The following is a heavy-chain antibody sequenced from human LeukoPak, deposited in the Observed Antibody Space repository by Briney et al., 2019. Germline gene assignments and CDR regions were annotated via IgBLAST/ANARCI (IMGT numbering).Heavy chain of an antibody. D-gene: IGHD3-22*01. CDR3: ARGVKYGSSGFYYLDY. CDR2: INQDGSKK. Sequence: GGSLRLSCVASRCTFSNYWMSWVRQAPGKGLEWVANINQDGSKKRYADSMKGRFTISRDNAKNSLYLQMNSLRAEDTAVYYCARGVKYGSSGFYYLDYWGQGTLVAVSS. CDR1: RCTFSNYW. V-gene: IGHV3-7*01. J-gene: IGHJ4*02.